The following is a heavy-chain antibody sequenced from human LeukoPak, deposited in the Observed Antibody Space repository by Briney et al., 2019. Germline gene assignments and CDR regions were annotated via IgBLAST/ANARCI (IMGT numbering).Heavy chain of an antibody. J-gene: IGHJ6*03. V-gene: IGHV1-8*02. CDR2: MNPNSGNP. CDR3: ARDGIAAAGSLYYYYYMDV. D-gene: IGHD6-13*01. Sequence: ASVKVSCKASGYTFTGYYMHWVRQAPGQGLEWMGWMNPNSGNPGYAQKFQGRVTMTRNTSISTAYLELSSLTSEDTAVYYCARDGIAAAGSLYYYYYMDVWGKGTTVTVSS. CDR1: GYTFTGYY.